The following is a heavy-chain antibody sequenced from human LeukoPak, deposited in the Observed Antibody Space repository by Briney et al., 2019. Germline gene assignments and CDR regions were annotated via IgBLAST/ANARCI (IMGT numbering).Heavy chain of an antibody. CDR2: ISYDGSNK. J-gene: IGHJ5*02. Sequence: GGSLRLSCAASGFTFSNYGMHWVRQAPGKGLEWVAFISYDGSNKYYADSVKGRFTISRDNSKNTMSLQMNSLRAEDTAVYYCAKKAFDSGNYHWFDPWGRGTLVTVSS. CDR1: GFTFSNYG. V-gene: IGHV3-30*18. CDR3: AKKAFDSGNYHWFDP. D-gene: IGHD3-10*01.